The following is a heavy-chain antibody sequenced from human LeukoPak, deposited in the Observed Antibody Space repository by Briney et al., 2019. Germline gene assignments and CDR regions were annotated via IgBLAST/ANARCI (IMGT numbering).Heavy chain of an antibody. CDR3: ARDLVTVTKGFDI. J-gene: IGHJ3*02. V-gene: IGHV4-59*11. CDR2: ISYIGST. Sequence: TLSLTCTVSDDSFSSHYWTWIRQPPGKGLEWIGYISYIGSTNYNPSLKSRVTISIDTSKNQFSLKLSSVTAADTAVYYCARDLVTVTKGFDIWGQGTMVSVSS. CDR1: DDSFSSHY. D-gene: IGHD4-17*01.